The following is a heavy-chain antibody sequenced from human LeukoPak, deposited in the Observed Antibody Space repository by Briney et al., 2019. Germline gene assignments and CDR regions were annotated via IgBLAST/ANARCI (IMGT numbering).Heavy chain of an antibody. CDR3: AKGSLLYFDY. Sequence: GGSLRLSCAASGFTFSSYAMNWVRQAPGKGLEWVSAISGSTGSTYYADSVKGRFTISRDNSKNTLYLQMNSLRAEDTAVYYCAKGSLLYFDYWGQGTLVTVSS. J-gene: IGHJ4*02. CDR1: GFTFSSYA. CDR2: ISGSTGST. V-gene: IGHV3-23*01.